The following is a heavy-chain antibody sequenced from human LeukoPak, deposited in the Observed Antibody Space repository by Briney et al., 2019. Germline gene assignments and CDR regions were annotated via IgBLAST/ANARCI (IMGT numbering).Heavy chain of an antibody. Sequence: PGGSLRLSCAASGFTFSTYSMNWVRQAPGKGLEWVSYISSSTSTIYYADSVKGRFTISRDNAKNSLYLQMNSLRAQDTAVYYCARVPRGIPRDYWGQGTLVTVSS. CDR1: GFTFSTYS. J-gene: IGHJ4*02. CDR2: ISSSTSTI. D-gene: IGHD2-21*01. CDR3: ARVPRGIPRDY. V-gene: IGHV3-48*01.